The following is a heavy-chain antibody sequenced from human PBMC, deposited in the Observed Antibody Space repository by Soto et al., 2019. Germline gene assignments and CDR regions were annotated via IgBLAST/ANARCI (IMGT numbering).Heavy chain of an antibody. D-gene: IGHD1-1*01. Sequence: QVQLIESGEGVVQPGGSLRLSCAASGFTFRSYGMHWVRQAPGKGPEWVAVLSYNGNNRDYADSVKGRFTISRDNSKNIVKLEMNGLRVADSAIYYCATGPLAGTTNPGPCAHWGQGSLVIVSS. J-gene: IGHJ4*02. V-gene: IGHV3-30*03. CDR2: LSYNGNNR. CDR1: GFTFRSYG. CDR3: ATGPLAGTTNPGPCAH.